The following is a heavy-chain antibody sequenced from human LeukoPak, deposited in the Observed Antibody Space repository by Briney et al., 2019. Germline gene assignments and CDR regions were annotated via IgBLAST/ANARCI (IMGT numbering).Heavy chain of an antibody. D-gene: IGHD2-21*01. V-gene: IGHV3-7*04. CDR2: VNRDGTEK. CDR3: VRGDWYFES. Sequence: GGSLRLSCVTSGYNFSDSRMTWVRQAPGKGLQWVANVNRDGTEKHFLDSVEGRFTISRDNAKKSLYLQMSSLRPQDTAVYFCVRGDWYFESWGQGTLVTVSS. CDR1: GYNFSDSR. J-gene: IGHJ4*02.